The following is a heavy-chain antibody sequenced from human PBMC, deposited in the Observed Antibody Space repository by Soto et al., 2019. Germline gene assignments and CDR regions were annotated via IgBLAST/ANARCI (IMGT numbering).Heavy chain of an antibody. Sequence: QLQLQESGPGLVKPSETLSLTCTVSGGSISSSSYYWGWIRQPPGKGLEWIGSIYYSGSTYYNPSLKSRVTISVDTSKNQFSLKLSSVTAADTAVYYCARHKSYCSSTSCYAADYWGQGTLVTVSS. D-gene: IGHD2-2*01. J-gene: IGHJ4*02. CDR1: GGSISSSSYY. V-gene: IGHV4-39*01. CDR3: ARHKSYCSSTSCYAADY. CDR2: IYYSGST.